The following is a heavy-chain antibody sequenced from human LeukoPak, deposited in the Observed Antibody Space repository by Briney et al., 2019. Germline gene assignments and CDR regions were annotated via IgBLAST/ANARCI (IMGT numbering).Heavy chain of an antibody. Sequence: SVTLSLTCTVYGGSISSYYWSWLRQAPGKGLEWIGYIYYNGNTNSNPSLKRRVTISVDTYKNQFSLKLSSVTAANTAVYYCARQAGDFDREYLWGRGTLVTVSS. V-gene: IGHV4-59*08. D-gene: IGHD3-22*01. CDR1: GGSISSYY. CDR2: IYYNGNT. CDR3: ARQAGDFDREYL. J-gene: IGHJ2*01.